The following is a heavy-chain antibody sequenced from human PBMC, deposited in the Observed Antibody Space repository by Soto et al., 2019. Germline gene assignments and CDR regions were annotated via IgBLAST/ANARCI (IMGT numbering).Heavy chain of an antibody. CDR2: INNDGSST. J-gene: IGHJ5*02. Sequence: EVQLVESGGGLVQPGGSLRLSCAASGFTFSNYWMYWVHQAPGKGLVWVSFINNDGSSTNYAESVKGRFTISRDNTKNTLYLEMNSLRAEDTAVYYCARVVGSWSPRFDPWGQGTLVIVSS. CDR1: GFTFSNYW. V-gene: IGHV3-74*01. D-gene: IGHD6-13*01. CDR3: ARVVGSWSPRFDP.